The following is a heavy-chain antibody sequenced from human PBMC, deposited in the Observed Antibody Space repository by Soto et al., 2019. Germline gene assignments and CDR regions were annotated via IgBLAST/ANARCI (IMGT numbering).Heavy chain of an antibody. CDR1: GFTFSRHG. Sequence: QVQLVESGGGVVQPGTSLRLSCAASGFTFSRHGMHWVRQTPGKGLEWLAVILNDASGPWYADSVKGRFTISRDNFENTLYLQMNGLRLEATAMYYCARDDDYPDNGLAYWGQGTLVPVCS. CDR2: ILNDASGP. V-gene: IGHV3-33*01. CDR3: ARDDDYPDNGLAY. J-gene: IGHJ4*02. D-gene: IGHD4-17*01.